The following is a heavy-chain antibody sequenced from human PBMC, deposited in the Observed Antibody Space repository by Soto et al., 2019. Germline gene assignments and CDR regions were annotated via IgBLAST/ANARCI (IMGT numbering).Heavy chain of an antibody. CDR3: ARGGRSSWYLSNWFDP. J-gene: IGHJ5*02. CDR2: MNPNSGNT. D-gene: IGHD6-13*01. V-gene: IGHV1-8*01. Sequence: ASVKVSCKASGYTFTSYDINWVRQATGQGLEWMGWMNPNSGNTGYAQKFQGRVTMTRNTSISTAYMELSSLRSEDTAVYYCARGGRSSWYLSNWFDPWGQGTLVTVSS. CDR1: GYTFTSYD.